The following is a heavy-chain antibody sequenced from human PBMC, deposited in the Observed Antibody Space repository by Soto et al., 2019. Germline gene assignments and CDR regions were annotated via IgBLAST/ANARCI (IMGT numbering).Heavy chain of an antibody. J-gene: IGHJ5*02. Sequence: SETLSLTCTVSGGSISSGGYYWSWIRQHPGKGLEWIGYIYYSGSTYYNPSLKSRVTISVDTSKNQFSLKLSSVTAADTAVYYCARVDSSSSRDHKNWFDPWGQGTLVTVSS. CDR3: ARVDSSSSRDHKNWFDP. CDR1: GGSISSGGYY. CDR2: IYYSGST. V-gene: IGHV4-31*03. D-gene: IGHD6-6*01.